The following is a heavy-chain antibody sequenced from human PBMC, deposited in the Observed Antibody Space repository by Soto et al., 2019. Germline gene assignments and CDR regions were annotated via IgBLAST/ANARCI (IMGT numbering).Heavy chain of an antibody. CDR2: ISGSGGST. CDR3: AKADAVWFGEFFDY. V-gene: IGHV3-23*01. Sequence: GGSLRLACAASGFTFSSYAMSWVRQPPGKGLEGVSAISGSGGSTYYADSMKGRFTISRDNSKNTLYLQMNSLRAEDTAVYYCAKADAVWFGEFFDYWGQGTLVTVSS. CDR1: GFTFSSYA. D-gene: IGHD3-10*01. J-gene: IGHJ4*02.